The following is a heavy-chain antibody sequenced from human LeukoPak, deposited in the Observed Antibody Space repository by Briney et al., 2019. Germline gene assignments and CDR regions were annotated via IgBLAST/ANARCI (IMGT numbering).Heavy chain of an antibody. V-gene: IGHV3-53*01. CDR1: GFTVSSNY. J-gene: IGHJ6*02. CDR3: ARHHGANYYYYDMDV. CDR2: IYSGGST. D-gene: IGHD4-17*01. Sequence: PGGSLRLSCAASGFTVSSNYMSWVRQTPGKGLEWVSVIYSGGSTYYADSVKGRFTISRDNSKNTLYLQMNSLRAEDTAVYYCARHHGANYYYYDMDVWGQGTTVTVSS.